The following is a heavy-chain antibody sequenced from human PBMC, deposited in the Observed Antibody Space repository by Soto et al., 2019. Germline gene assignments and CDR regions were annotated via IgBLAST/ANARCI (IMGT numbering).Heavy chain of an antibody. V-gene: IGHV1-8*01. Sequence: QVHLVQSGAEVKKPGASVKVSCKASGYNFIDYDINWVRQSTGQGLEWMGWMTPNSGNTGYAQKFQGRVTLTRDTSIGAAYMELSSLKFEDTAVYYCARNPYGSGLFDPWGQGTLVTVSS. D-gene: IGHD6-19*01. CDR3: ARNPYGSGLFDP. J-gene: IGHJ5*02. CDR1: GYNFIDYD. CDR2: MTPNSGNT.